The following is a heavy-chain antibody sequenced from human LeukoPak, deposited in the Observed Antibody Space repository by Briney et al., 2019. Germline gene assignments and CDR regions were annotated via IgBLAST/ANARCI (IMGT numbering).Heavy chain of an antibody. Sequence: PGGSLRLSCAASGFTFSSYSMNWVRQAPGKGLEWVGLIKSSTDGGTTDYATPVKGRFTISRDNSKNTLYLQMNSLRAEDTAVYYCARGPSGYHNTGGQGTLVTVSS. D-gene: IGHD5-12*01. V-gene: IGHV3-15*01. CDR3: ARGPSGYHNT. CDR1: GFTFSSYS. CDR2: IKSSTDGGTT. J-gene: IGHJ4*02.